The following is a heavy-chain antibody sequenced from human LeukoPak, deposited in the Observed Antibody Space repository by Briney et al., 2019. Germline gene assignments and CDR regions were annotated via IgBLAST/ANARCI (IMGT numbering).Heavy chain of an antibody. CDR1: GYTFTSYD. CDR3: ARATRGIVVVPAATNKYYFDY. Sequence: ASVKVSCEASGYTFTSYDINWVRQATGQGLEWMGWMNPNSGNTGYAQKFQGRVTMTRNTSISTAYMELSSLRSEDTAVYYCARATRGIVVVPAATNKYYFDYWGRGTLVTVSS. J-gene: IGHJ4*02. V-gene: IGHV1-8*01. D-gene: IGHD2-2*01. CDR2: MNPNSGNT.